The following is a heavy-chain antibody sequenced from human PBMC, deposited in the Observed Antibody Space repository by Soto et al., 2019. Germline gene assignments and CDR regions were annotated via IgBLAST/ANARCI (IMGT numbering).Heavy chain of an antibody. D-gene: IGHD1-1*01. J-gene: IGHJ5*02. CDR2: ISAGGGST. Sequence: GGSLRLSCAASEFTFSSYAMSWVRQAPGKGLEWVSAISAGGGSTYYADSVKGRFTISRDNSKNTLSLQMNSLRAEDTAVYYCAKNRNWNPNWFDPWGQGTLVTVSS. V-gene: IGHV3-23*01. CDR1: EFTFSSYA. CDR3: AKNRNWNPNWFDP.